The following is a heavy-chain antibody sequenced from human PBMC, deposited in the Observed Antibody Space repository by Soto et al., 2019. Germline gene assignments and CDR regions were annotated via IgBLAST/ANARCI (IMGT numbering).Heavy chain of an antibody. J-gene: IGHJ3*02. CDR2: INPNSGGT. V-gene: IGHV1-2*04. CDR1: GYTFTGYY. CDR3: ARMADSGYDLNAFDI. D-gene: IGHD5-12*01. Sequence: ASVKVSCKASGYTFTGYYMQWVRQAPGQGLEWMGWINPNSGGTNYAQKFQGWVTMTRDTSISTAYMELSRLRSDDTAVYYCARMADSGYDLNAFDIWGQGTMVTVSS.